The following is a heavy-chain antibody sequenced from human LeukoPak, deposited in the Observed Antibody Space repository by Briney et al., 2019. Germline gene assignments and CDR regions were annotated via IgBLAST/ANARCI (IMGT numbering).Heavy chain of an antibody. CDR1: GFTFSSYA. CDR2: ISGSGGST. D-gene: IGHD6-19*01. Sequence: GGSLRLSCAASGFTFSSYAMSWVRQAPGKGLEWVSAISGSGGSTYYADSVKGRFTISRDNSRRTLYLQMNGLRADDTAVYYCAKDRTRGWYLGYDAFDVWGQGTMVTVSS. CDR3: AKDRTRGWYLGYDAFDV. V-gene: IGHV3-23*01. J-gene: IGHJ3*01.